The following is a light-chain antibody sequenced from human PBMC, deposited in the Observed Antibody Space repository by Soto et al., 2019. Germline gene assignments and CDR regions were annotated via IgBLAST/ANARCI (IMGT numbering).Light chain of an antibody. CDR1: QSVSSSY. Sequence: EIVLTQSPGTLSLSPWERATLSCRASQSVSSSYLAWYQQKPGQAPRLLIYGTSSRATAIPDRFSGSGSGTDFTLTISRLEPEDFAVYYCQQYGSSSWTFGQGTK. CDR3: QQYGSSSWT. V-gene: IGKV3-20*01. CDR2: GTS. J-gene: IGKJ1*01.